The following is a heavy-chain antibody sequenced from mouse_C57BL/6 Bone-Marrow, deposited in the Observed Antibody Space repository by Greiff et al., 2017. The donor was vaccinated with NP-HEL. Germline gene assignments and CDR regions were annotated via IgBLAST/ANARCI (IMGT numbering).Heavy chain of an antibody. D-gene: IGHD1-1*01. J-gene: IGHJ1*03. V-gene: IGHV1-14*01. Sequence: VQLQQSGPELVKPGASVKMSCTASGYTFTSYVMHWVKQKPGQGLEWIGYIYPYNDGTKYNEKFKGKATLTSDTSSSTAYMQLSSLTSEDSAVXDYACDCSSSYWYFDGRGTGTTVTVAS. CDR1: GYTFTSYV. CDR2: IYPYNDGT. CDR3: ACDCSSSYWYFDG.